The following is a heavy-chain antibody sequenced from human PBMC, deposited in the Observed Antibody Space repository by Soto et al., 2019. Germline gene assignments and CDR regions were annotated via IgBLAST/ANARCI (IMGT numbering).Heavy chain of an antibody. J-gene: IGHJ4*02. CDR3: ARHRSGYDSYYFDY. CDR2: IYYSGST. V-gene: IGHV4-59*08. CDR1: GGSISSYY. Sequence: QASETLSLTCTVSGGSISSYYWSWIRQPPGKGLEWIGYIYYSGSTNYNPSLKSRVTISVDTSKNQFSLKLSSVTAADTAVYYCARHRSGYDSYYFDYWGQGTLVTVSS. D-gene: IGHD6-25*01.